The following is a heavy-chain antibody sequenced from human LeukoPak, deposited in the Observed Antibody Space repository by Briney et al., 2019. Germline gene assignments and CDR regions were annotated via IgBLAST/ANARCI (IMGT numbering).Heavy chain of an antibody. CDR3: SAPFDY. D-gene: IGHD6-6*01. Sequence: GGSLRLSCAASGFTFNTYTMNWVRQAPGKGLQWMTSITRDGADKYYADSVKGRFTISRDNSKDTVYLQMNSLRVDDTGTYYCSAPFDYWGQGILVTVSP. J-gene: IGHJ4*02. V-gene: IGHV3-30*03. CDR2: ITRDGADK. CDR1: GFTFNTYT.